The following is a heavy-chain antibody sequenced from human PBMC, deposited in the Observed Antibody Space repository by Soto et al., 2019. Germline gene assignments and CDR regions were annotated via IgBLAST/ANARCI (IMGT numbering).Heavy chain of an antibody. CDR2: IYYSGNT. D-gene: IGHD3-10*01. Sequence: KPSETLSLTCTVSGGSISSYYWSWIRQPPGKGLEWIGYIYYSGNTNYNPSLKSRVTISVDTSKNQFSLKRSSVTAADTAVYYCARRVKYGSGRRPAYYFDYWGQGTLVTVSS. J-gene: IGHJ4*02. V-gene: IGHV4-59*01. CDR1: GGSISSYY. CDR3: ARRVKYGSGRRPAYYFDY.